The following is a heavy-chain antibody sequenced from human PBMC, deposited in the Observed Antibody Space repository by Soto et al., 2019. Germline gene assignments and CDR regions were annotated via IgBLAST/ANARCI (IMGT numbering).Heavy chain of an antibody. D-gene: IGHD3-10*01. CDR2: IYYSGST. CDR3: ARQYSVKFTYYYGSGSYHLDY. CDR1: GGSISSSSYY. J-gene: IGHJ4*02. V-gene: IGHV4-39*01. Sequence: PSETLSLTCTVSGGSISSSSYYWGWIRQPPGKGLEWIGSIYYSGSTYYNPSLKSRVTISVDTSKNQFSLKLSSVTAADTAVYYCARQYSVKFTYYYGSGSYHLDYWGQGTLVTVSS.